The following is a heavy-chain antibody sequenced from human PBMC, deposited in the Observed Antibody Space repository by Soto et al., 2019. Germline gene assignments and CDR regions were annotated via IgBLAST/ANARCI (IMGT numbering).Heavy chain of an antibody. CDR3: ARRGTLSGRDAFDV. CDR1: GYYSSSYW. V-gene: IGHV5-51*01. CDR2: VYVSDSET. D-gene: IGHD5-12*01. Sequence: LGESLKISCRGSGYYSSSYWIAWVRQMSGKGLEWVGSVYVSDSETKYSPSFQGQVTISADKYTNTAYLYWSSLKASETAMYYCARRGTLSGRDAFDVWGEGTMVTV. J-gene: IGHJ3*01.